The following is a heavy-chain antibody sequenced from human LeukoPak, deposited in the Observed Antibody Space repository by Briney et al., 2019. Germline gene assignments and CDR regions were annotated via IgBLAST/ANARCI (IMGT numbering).Heavy chain of an antibody. Sequence: PGGSLRLSCAASGFTFSSYAMSWVRQAPGKGLEWVSAISGSGGSTYYADSVKGRFTISRDNSKNTLYLQMNSLRAEDTAVYYCARDSSGLSYFDYWGQGTLVTVSS. CDR1: GFTFSSYA. CDR3: ARDSSGLSYFDY. D-gene: IGHD3-22*01. J-gene: IGHJ4*02. V-gene: IGHV3-23*01. CDR2: ISGSGGST.